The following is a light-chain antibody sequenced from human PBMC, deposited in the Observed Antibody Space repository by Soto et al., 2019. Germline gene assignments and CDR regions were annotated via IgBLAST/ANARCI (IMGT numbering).Light chain of an antibody. J-gene: IGKJ5*01. CDR2: GAS. Sequence: EIVISQSPATPSVSPGERATLSCRASQSVSSNLAWYQQKPGQAPRLLIYGASTRATGIPARFSGSGSGTEFTLTISSLQSEDFAVYYCQQYNNWPPITFGQGTRLEIK. CDR3: QQYNNWPPIT. CDR1: QSVSSN. V-gene: IGKV3-15*01.